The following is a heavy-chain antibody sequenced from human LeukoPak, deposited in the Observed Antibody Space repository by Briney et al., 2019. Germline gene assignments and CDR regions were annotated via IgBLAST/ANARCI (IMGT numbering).Heavy chain of an antibody. V-gene: IGHV1-2*02. Sequence: GSVKLSCTASGYTFTGYYMNWVRQAPGQGLEWMSRINPDSGGTNFEQMLQGTVTMTGDTSITTAYMELSRLTSDDTAVYYCAREPRLAPHSGKRKPDFDYCGQGTLVTVPS. D-gene: IGHD5-12*01. J-gene: IGHJ4*02. CDR3: AREPRLAPHSGKRKPDFDY. CDR1: GYTFTGYY. CDR2: INPDSGGT.